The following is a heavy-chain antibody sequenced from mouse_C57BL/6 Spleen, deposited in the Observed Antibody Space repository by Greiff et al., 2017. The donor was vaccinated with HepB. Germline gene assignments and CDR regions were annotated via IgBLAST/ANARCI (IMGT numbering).Heavy chain of an antibody. J-gene: IGHJ4*01. V-gene: IGHV1-76*01. CDR1: GYTFTDYY. D-gene: IGHD2-10*02. CDR3: ARSGYGNYDYAMDY. Sequence: VQLQQSGAELVRPGASVKLSCKASGYTFTDYYINWVKQRPGQGLEWIARIYPGSGNTYYNEKFKVKATLTAEKSSSTSYMQLSSLTSEDSAVYFCARSGYGNYDYAMDYWGQGTSVTVSS. CDR2: IYPGSGNT.